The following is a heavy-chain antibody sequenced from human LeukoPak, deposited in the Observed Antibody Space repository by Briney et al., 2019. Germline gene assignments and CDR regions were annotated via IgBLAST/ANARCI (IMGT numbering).Heavy chain of an antibody. V-gene: IGHV3-53*01. CDR3: AREVKKGIAAAGSRDY. CDR2: IYSSGTT. J-gene: IGHJ4*02. CDR1: GFTVNSNY. Sequence: PVGSLRLSCAASGFTVNSNYMSWVRQAPGKGLEWVSIIYSSGTTYYADSVKGRFTISRDNSKNTLYLQMNSLRAEDTAVYYCAREVKKGIAAAGSRDYWGQGTLVTVSS. D-gene: IGHD6-13*01.